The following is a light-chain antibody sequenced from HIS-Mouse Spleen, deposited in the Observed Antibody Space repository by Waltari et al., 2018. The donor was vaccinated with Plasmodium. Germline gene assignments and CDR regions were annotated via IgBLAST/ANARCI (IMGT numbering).Light chain of an antibody. CDR1: RRSDGGYNY. J-gene: IGLJ1*01. Sequence: QSALTQPRPVSGSPGQSVTTSCTGTRRSDGGYNYVPWYQQHPGKAPKLMIYDVSKRPSGVPDRFSGSKSGNTASLTISGLQAEDEADYYCCSYAGSYTYVFGTGTKVTVL. CDR2: DVS. CDR3: CSYAGSYTYV. V-gene: IGLV2-11*01.